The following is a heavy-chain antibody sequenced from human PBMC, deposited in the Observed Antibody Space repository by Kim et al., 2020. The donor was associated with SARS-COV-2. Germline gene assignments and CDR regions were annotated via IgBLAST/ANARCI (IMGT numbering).Heavy chain of an antibody. Sequence: SETLSLTCAVYGGSFSGYYWSWIRQPPGKGLEWIGEINHSGSTNYNPSLKSRVTISVDTSKNQFSLKLSSVTAADTAVYYCASGFTQWLVHYWGQGTLVTVSS. CDR2: INHSGST. D-gene: IGHD6-19*01. CDR1: GGSFSGYY. V-gene: IGHV4-34*01. J-gene: IGHJ4*02. CDR3: ASGFTQWLVHY.